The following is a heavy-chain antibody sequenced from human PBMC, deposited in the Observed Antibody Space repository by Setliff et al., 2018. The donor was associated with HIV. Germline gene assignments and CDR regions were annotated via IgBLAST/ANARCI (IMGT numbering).Heavy chain of an antibody. CDR3: AKGQDGLRYNWSDP. CDR2: IYGSSGST. V-gene: IGHV3-23*01. Sequence: PGGSLRLSCAASGFTFSNYAMSWVRQAPGKGLERVSAIYGSSGSTNYADSVKGRFTISRDNSKNMLYLQMNSLRAEDTAVYYCAKGQDGLRYNWSDPWGHGTLVTVSS. J-gene: IGHJ5*02. CDR1: GFTFSNYA.